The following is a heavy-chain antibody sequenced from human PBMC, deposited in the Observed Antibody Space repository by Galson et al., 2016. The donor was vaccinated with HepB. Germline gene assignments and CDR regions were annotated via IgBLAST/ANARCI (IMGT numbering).Heavy chain of an antibody. D-gene: IGHD3-10*01. Sequence: SLRLSCAASGFTFNAHWMNWVRQAPGKGLEWVANIRGDGIVSYYAESVRGRFTISRDNAKNSLYQQMNGLRVDETAVYYCSREMTGSYFDWGQGTLVTVSS. CDR2: IRGDGIVS. V-gene: IGHV3-7*01. CDR1: GFTFNAHW. CDR3: SREMTGSYFD. J-gene: IGHJ4*02.